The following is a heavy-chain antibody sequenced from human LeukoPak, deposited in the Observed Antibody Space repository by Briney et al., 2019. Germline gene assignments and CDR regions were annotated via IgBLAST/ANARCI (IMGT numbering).Heavy chain of an antibody. J-gene: IGHJ6*02. CDR1: GGTFTNYA. Sequence: GSSVKVSCKASGGTFTNYAINWVRQAPGQGLEWMGKIIPILDVTNYAQKFQGRVTITADQSTSTAYMELSSLRSEDTAVYYCAREQGSSSSGRYGLDVWGQGTTVTVSS. CDR2: IIPILDVT. CDR3: AREQGSSSSGRYGLDV. D-gene: IGHD6-6*01. V-gene: IGHV1-69*04.